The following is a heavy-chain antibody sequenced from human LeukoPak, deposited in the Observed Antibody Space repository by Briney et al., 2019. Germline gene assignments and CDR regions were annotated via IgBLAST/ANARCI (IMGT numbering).Heavy chain of an antibody. CDR3: ARGQKYRNGYTVTELGSGYFAY. D-gene: IGHD5-18*01. CDR2: IYYSGRT. V-gene: IGHV4-61*08. Sequence: PSETLSLTCAVSGGSISSGGYYWNWIRQTPGKGLEWIGYIYYSGRTNYNPSLKSRVTISVDTSKNQFSLTLSSVTTADTAVYYCARGQKYRNGYTVTELGSGYFAYWGQGTLVTVSS. CDR1: GGSISSGGYY. J-gene: IGHJ4*02.